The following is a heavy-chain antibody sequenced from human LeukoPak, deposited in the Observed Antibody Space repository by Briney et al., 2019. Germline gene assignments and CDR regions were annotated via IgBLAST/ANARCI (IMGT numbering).Heavy chain of an antibody. CDR2: IYYSGST. J-gene: IGHJ4*01. CDR3: ARAPGGCYSSSCLDY. Sequence: SGTLSLTCTVSGGSISSYYWSWIRQPPGKGLEWIGHIYYSGSTNFNPSLQGRVTISVDTSKNQFSLKLSSVTAADTAVYYCARAPGGCYSSSCLDYWGQGTLVSVSS. V-gene: IGHV4-59*01. CDR1: GGSISSYY. D-gene: IGHD6-13*01.